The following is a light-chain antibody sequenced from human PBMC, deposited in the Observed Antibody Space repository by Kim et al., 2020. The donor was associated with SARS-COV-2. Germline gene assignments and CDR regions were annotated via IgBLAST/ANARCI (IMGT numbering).Light chain of an antibody. J-gene: IGLJ2*01. CDR1: SSNLGNNY. CDR3: GTWDSSLSAVV. V-gene: IGLV1-51*01. CDR2: DNN. Sequence: QNVTISCSGSSSNLGNNYVSWYQQLPGTAPKLLIYDNNKRPSGIPDRFSGSKSGTSATLGITGLQTGDEADYYCGTWDSSLSAVVFGGGTQLTVL.